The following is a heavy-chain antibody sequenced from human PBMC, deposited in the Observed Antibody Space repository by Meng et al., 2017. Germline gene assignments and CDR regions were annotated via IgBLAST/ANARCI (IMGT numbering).Heavy chain of an antibody. V-gene: IGHV4-31*03. D-gene: IGHD3-10*01. Sequence: SETLSLTCTVSGGSVSSGSYYWSWIRQPPGKGLEWIGYIYYSGSTYYNPSLKSRVTISVDTSKNQFSLKLSSVTAADTAVYYCARSGGQGWFGASRGWFDPWGQGTLVTVSS. CDR3: ARSGGQGWFGASRGWFDP. CDR2: IYYSGST. CDR1: GGSVSSGSYY. J-gene: IGHJ5*02.